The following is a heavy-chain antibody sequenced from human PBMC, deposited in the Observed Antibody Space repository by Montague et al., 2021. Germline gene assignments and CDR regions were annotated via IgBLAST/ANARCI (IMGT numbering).Heavy chain of an antibody. CDR3: ARDVRRYIPVCYFDS. J-gene: IGHJ4*02. CDR2: IHYTGYT. Sequence: TLSLTCTVSGASFNCCDYYWTWIRQRPGKGLEWIVYIHYTGYTHYNPSLNSRLTLSVDTSKNQFSLMLNSVTAADTAVYYCARDVRRYIPVCYFDSWGQGTLVIVPS. V-gene: IGHV4-31*03. CDR1: GASFNCCDYY. D-gene: IGHD2-2*02.